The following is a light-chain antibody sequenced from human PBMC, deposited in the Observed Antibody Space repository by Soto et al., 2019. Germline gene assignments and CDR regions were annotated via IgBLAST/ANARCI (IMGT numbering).Light chain of an antibody. Sequence: DIQMTQSPSSLSSSVGDRVTITCQASQDIGNFLNWYQQKPGKAPKLLIYDASNLETGFPSRFSGSGSETDFTFTISSLQPEDIAKYYCQQYDNLPPFTFGPGTKVDIK. CDR1: QDIGNF. CDR2: DAS. V-gene: IGKV1-33*01. CDR3: QQYDNLPPFT. J-gene: IGKJ3*01.